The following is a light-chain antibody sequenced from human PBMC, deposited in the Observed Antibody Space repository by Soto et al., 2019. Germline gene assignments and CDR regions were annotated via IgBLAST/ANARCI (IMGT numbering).Light chain of an antibody. V-gene: IGKV1-39*01. J-gene: IGKJ2*02. CDR1: RSISTY. CDR2: AAS. Sequence: DMQLTQSPSSLSANVGDRVTITCRPGRSISTYLNWYQQKPGKAPKLLIYAASNLASGVPPRFSGRGSGTDFTLTITSLPPEDFGTYYCQQSHSNPRTFGQGTKLEIK. CDR3: QQSHSNPRT.